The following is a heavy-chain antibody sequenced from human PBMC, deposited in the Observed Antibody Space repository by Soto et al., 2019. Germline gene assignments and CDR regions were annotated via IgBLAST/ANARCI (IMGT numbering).Heavy chain of an antibody. J-gene: IGHJ6*02. CDR3: ARDRSPMAPYSYYYYGMDV. Sequence: QVQLVESGGGVVQPGRSLRLSCAASGFTFSSNAMHWVRQAPGKGLEWVAVISYVGGNKYYADSVKGRFTISRDNSENTLYLQMNSLRAEDTAVYYCARDRSPMAPYSYYYYGMDVWGQGTAVTVSS. V-gene: IGHV3-30-3*01. CDR1: GFTFSSNA. D-gene: IGHD3-10*01. CDR2: ISYVGGNK.